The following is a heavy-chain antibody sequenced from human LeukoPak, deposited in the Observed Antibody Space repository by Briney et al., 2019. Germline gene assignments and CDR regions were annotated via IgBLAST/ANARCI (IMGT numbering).Heavy chain of an antibody. J-gene: IGHJ4*02. Sequence: GGSLRLSCAASGFTVSTYGMHWVRQAPGKGLEWVAFVRYDGSNKYYADSVRGRFTISRDNSKNTLYLQMNSLRLEDTAVYYCAFGSAGPFDYWGQGTLVTVSS. V-gene: IGHV3-30*02. CDR2: VRYDGSNK. CDR3: AFGSAGPFDY. D-gene: IGHD6-19*01. CDR1: GFTVSTYG.